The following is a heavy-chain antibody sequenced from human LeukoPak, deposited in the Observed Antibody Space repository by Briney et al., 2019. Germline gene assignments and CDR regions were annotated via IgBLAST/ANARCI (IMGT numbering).Heavy chain of an antibody. CDR1: GGSFSGYY. V-gene: IGHV4-34*01. CDR2: INHSGST. Sequence: PSETLSLTCAVYGGSFSGYYWSWIRQPPGKGLEWIGEINHSGSTNYNPSLKSRVTISVDTSKNQFSLKLSSVTAADTAVYYCARRDSSGWYPRDWGQGTLVTVSS. J-gene: IGHJ4*02. CDR3: ARRDSSGWYPRD. D-gene: IGHD6-19*01.